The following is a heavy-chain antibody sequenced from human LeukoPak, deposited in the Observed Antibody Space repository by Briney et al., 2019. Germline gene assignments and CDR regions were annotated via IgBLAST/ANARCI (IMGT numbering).Heavy chain of an antibody. V-gene: IGHV3-23*01. Sequence: GGSLRLSCAASGFTFSSYAMSWVCQAPGKGLEWVSAISGSGGSTYYADSVKGRFTISRDNSKNTLYLQMNSLRAEDTAVYYCAQDRDSSGYYFDYWGQGTLVSVSS. D-gene: IGHD3-22*01. J-gene: IGHJ4*02. CDR3: AQDRDSSGYYFDY. CDR1: GFTFSSYA. CDR2: ISGSGGST.